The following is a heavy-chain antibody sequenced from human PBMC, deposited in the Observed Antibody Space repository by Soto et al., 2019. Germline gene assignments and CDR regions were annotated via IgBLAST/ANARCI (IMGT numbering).Heavy chain of an antibody. Sequence: TVSGGSISSGDYYWSWIRQPPGKGLEWIGYIYYSGSTYYNPSLKSRVTISVDTSKNQFSLKLSSVTAADTAVYYCARGYTLPPNWFDPWGQGTLVTVSS. V-gene: IGHV4-30-4*01. J-gene: IGHJ5*02. CDR1: GGSISSGDYY. CDR2: IYYSGST. CDR3: ARGYTLPPNWFDP. D-gene: IGHD3-16*02.